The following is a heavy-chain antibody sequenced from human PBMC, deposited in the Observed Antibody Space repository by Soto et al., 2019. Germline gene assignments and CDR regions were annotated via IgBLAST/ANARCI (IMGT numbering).Heavy chain of an antibody. V-gene: IGHV1-2*02. Sequence: ASVKVSCKASGYTFTGYYMHWVRQAPGQGLEWMGWINPNSGGTNYAQKFQGRVTMTRDTSISTAYMELSRLRSDDTAVYYCARPESAPHYDFWGGCHYGGWFDPWGQGTLVTVSS. J-gene: IGHJ5*02. D-gene: IGHD3-3*01. CDR2: INPNSGGT. CDR1: GYTFTGYY. CDR3: ARPESAPHYDFWGGCHYGGWFDP.